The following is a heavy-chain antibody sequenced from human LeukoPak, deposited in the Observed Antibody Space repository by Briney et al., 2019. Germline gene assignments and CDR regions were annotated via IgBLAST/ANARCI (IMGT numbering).Heavy chain of an antibody. D-gene: IGHD3-10*01. J-gene: IGHJ6*02. CDR2: INPNSGGT. V-gene: IGHV1-2*02. Sequence: ASVKVSCKASGYTFTGYYMHWVRQAPGQGLEWMGWINPNSGGTNYAQKFQGRVTMTRDTSISTAYMELSRLRSDDTAVYYCAREGYGSGSGHHYYYGMDVWGQGTTVTVSS. CDR1: GYTFTGYY. CDR3: AREGYGSGSGHHYYYGMDV.